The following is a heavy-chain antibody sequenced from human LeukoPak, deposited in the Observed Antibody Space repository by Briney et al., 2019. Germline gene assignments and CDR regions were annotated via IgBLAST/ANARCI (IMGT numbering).Heavy chain of an antibody. V-gene: IGHV3-48*03. Sequence: GGSLRLSCAASGFTFSSYEMNWVRQAPGKGLEWVSYISSSGSTIYYADSVKGRFTISRDNAKNSLYLQMNSLRAEDTAVYYCARKVGEGVFDIWGQGTMVTVSS. CDR1: GFTFSSYE. CDR3: ARKVGEGVFDI. J-gene: IGHJ3*02. CDR2: ISSSGSTI. D-gene: IGHD3-16*01.